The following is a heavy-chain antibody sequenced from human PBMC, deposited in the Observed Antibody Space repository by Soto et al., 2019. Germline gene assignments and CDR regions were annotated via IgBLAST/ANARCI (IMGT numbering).Heavy chain of an antibody. CDR3: TTITMVRGVIIPPNYYYYYGMDV. CDR1: GFTFSNAW. Sequence: PGGSLRLSCAASGFTFSNAWMNWVRQAPGKGLEWVGRIKSKTDGGTTDYAAPVKGRFTISRDDSKNTLYLQMNSLKTEDTAVYYCTTITMVRGVIIPPNYYYYYGMDVWGQGTTVTVSS. V-gene: IGHV3-15*07. J-gene: IGHJ6*02. D-gene: IGHD3-10*01. CDR2: IKSKTDGGTT.